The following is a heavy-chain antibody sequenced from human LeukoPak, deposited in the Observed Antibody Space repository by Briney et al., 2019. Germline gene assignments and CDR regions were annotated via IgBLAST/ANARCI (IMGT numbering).Heavy chain of an antibody. D-gene: IGHD3-22*01. V-gene: IGHV3-30-3*01. Sequence: PGGSLRLSCAASGFTFSSYAMLWVRQAPGKGLEWVAVISYDGSNKYYADSVKGRFTISRDNAKNSLYLQMNSLRAEDTAVYYCARDSHITMIVVPTDAFDIWGQGTMVTVSS. CDR3: ARDSHITMIVVPTDAFDI. CDR2: ISYDGSNK. J-gene: IGHJ3*02. CDR1: GFTFSSYA.